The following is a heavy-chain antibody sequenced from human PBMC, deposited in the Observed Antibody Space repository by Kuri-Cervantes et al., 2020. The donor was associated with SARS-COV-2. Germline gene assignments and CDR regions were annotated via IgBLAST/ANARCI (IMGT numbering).Heavy chain of an antibody. J-gene: IGHJ4*02. V-gene: IGHV4-34*01. D-gene: IGHD2-2*01. CDR2: INHSGST. CDR3: ARDGLSGYIVVVPAAFDY. CDR1: GGSFSGYY. Sequence: GSLRLSCAVYGGSFSGYYWSWIRQPPGKGLEWIGEINHSGSTYYNPSLKSRVTISVDTSKNQFSLKLSSVTAADTAVYYCARDGLSGYIVVVPAAFDYWGQGTLVTVSS.